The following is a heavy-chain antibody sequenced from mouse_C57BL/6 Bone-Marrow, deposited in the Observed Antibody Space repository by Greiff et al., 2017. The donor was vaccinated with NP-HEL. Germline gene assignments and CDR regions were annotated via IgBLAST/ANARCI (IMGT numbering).Heavy chain of an antibody. CDR2: IDPSDSYT. CDR1: GYTFTSYW. V-gene: IGHV1-50*01. CDR3: ARLRGYYYGSSPYYFDY. Sequence: VQLQQPGAELVKPGASVKLSCKASGYTFTSYWMQWVKQRPGQGLEWIGEIDPSDSYTNYNQKFKGKATLTVDTSSSTAYMQLRSLTSEDSAVYYCARLRGYYYGSSPYYFDYWGQGTTLTVSS. J-gene: IGHJ2*01. D-gene: IGHD1-1*01.